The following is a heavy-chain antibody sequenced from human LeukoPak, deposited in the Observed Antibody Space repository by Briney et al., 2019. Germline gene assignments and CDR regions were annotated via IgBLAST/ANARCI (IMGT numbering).Heavy chain of an antibody. CDR2: INPNSGGT. D-gene: IGHD3-10*01. V-gene: IGHV1-2*02. CDR3: ARGPPNYYGSGSSNY. Sequence: ASVKVSSKASGYTFTGYYMHWVRQAPGQGLGWMGWINPNSGGTNYAQKFQGRVTMTRDTSISTAYMELSRLRSDDTAVYYCARGPPNYYGSGSSNYWGQGTLVTVSS. CDR1: GYTFTGYY. J-gene: IGHJ4*02.